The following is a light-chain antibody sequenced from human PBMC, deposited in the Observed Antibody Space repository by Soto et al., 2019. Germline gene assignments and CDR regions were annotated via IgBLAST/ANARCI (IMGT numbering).Light chain of an antibody. CDR3: QQLNSYPLT. CDR2: AAS. CDR1: QGISSY. Sequence: AIRMTQSPSSFSASTGDRVTITCRASQGISSYLAWYQQKPGKAPKLLIYAASTLQSGVPSRFSGSGSGTYFTLTISSLQPEDFATYYCQQLNSYPLTFGGGTKVDIK. J-gene: IGKJ4*01. V-gene: IGKV1-8*01.